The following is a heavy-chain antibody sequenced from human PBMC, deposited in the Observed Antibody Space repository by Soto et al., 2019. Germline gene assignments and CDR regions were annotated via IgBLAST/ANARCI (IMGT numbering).Heavy chain of an antibody. CDR1: GFTFSSYG. V-gene: IGHV3-30*18. Sequence: QVQLVESGGGVVQPGRSLRLSCAASGFTFSSYGMHWVRQAPGKGLEWVAVISYDGSNKYYADSVKGRFTISRDNSKNTLYLQMNRLRAEDTAVYYCAKGEDIVVVVAALDYWGQGTLVTVSS. J-gene: IGHJ4*02. D-gene: IGHD2-15*01. CDR3: AKGEDIVVVVAALDY. CDR2: ISYDGSNK.